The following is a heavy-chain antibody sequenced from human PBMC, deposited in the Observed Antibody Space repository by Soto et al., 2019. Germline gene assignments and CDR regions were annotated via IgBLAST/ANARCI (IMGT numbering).Heavy chain of an antibody. CDR3: AKDRGIAAAGHYYYYYGMEV. CDR2: ISWDGGST. CDR1: VFTFDDYA. V-gene: IGHV3-43D*04. J-gene: IGHJ6*01. D-gene: IGHD6-13*01. Sequence: PGGSLRLSCASSVFTFDDYAMHCVRQSPGKCLEWVSLISWDGGSTYYADSVKGRFTISRDNSKNSLYLQMNSLRAEDTALYYCAKDRGIAAAGHYYYYYGMEVWGQGTTVTVSS.